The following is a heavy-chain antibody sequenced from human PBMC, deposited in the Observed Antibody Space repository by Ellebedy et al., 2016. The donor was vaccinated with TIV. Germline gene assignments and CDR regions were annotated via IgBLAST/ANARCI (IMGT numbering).Heavy chain of an antibody. V-gene: IGHV4-39*07. J-gene: IGHJ4*02. CDR2: INHSGST. D-gene: IGHD1-1*01. CDR3: ARTTYDY. Sequence: MPSETLSLTCTVSGDSVSSGGNYWAWIRQPPGKGLEWIGEINHSGSTNFNPSLKSRVTISVDTSKNHFSLKLSSVTAADTAVYYCARTTYDYWGQGTLVTVSS. CDR1: GDSVSSGGNY.